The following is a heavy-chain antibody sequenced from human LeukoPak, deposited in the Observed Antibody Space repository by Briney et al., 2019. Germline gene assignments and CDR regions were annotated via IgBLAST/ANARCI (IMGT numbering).Heavy chain of an antibody. D-gene: IGHD3-9*01. CDR3: ARDQGLTGYFDY. V-gene: IGHV1-69*01. J-gene: IGHJ4*02. Sequence: SVKVSCKASGGTFSSYAISWVRQAPGQGLEWMGGIIPIFGTANCAQKFQGRVTITADESTSTAYMELSSLRSEDTAVYYCARDQGLTGYFDYWGQGTLVTVSS. CDR2: IIPIFGTA. CDR1: GGTFSSYA.